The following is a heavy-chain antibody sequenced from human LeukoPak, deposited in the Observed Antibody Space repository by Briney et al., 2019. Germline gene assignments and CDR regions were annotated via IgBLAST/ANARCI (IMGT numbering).Heavy chain of an antibody. Sequence: GRSLRLSCAASGFTFSSYAMHWVRQAAGKGLEWVAIISYDGTNKDYADSVKGRFTISRDNAKNTLYLQMNSLRAEDTAVYYCVREPQAEYYFDYWGQGTLVTVSS. J-gene: IGHJ4*02. D-gene: IGHD1-14*01. V-gene: IGHV3-30-3*01. CDR3: VREPQAEYYFDY. CDR1: GFTFSSYA. CDR2: ISYDGTNK.